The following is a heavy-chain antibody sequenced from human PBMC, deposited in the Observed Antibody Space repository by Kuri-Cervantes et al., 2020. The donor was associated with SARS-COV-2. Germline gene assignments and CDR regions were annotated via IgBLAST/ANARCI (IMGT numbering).Heavy chain of an antibody. CDR1: GYSFSSYW. D-gene: IGHD3-3*01. J-gene: IGHJ5*01. V-gene: IGHV5-51*01. Sequence: GGSLRLSCKGSGYSFSSYWIAWVRQVPGKGLECMGIIYPGDSDTTYSPSFQGQVTISANKSISTAYLQWSSLKASDTAIYYCARLSITIFGTLTAPFDSWGQGTLVTVSS. CDR3: ARLSITIFGTLTAPFDS. CDR2: IYPGDSDT.